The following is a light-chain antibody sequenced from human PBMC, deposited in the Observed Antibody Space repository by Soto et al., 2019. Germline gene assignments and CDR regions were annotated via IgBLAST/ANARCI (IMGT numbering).Light chain of an antibody. CDR3: SSYTSSSTLYV. J-gene: IGLJ1*01. CDR2: DVS. V-gene: IGLV2-14*03. CDR1: NSDVGGYNY. Sequence: QSALTQPASVSGSPGQSITISCTGTNSDVGGYNYVSWYQQHPGKAPKLMISDVSNRPSGVSNRFSGSKSGNTASLTISGVQAEDEADYYCSSYTSSSTLYVFGTGTKVTVL.